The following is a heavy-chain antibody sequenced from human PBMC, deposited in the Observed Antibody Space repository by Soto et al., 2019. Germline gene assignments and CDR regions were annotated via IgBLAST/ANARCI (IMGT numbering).Heavy chain of an antibody. CDR3: AKEPSRRGDCFDY. Sequence: GGSLRLSCAASGFNFSSYAMSWVRQAPGKGLEWVSAISGSGSNTYYADSVKGRFTISRDNSKNTLYLQGNSLRAEDTAVYYCAKEPSRRGDCFDYWGQGTLVTVSS. J-gene: IGHJ4*02. CDR1: GFNFSSYA. D-gene: IGHD2-21*02. CDR2: ISGSGSNT. V-gene: IGHV3-23*01.